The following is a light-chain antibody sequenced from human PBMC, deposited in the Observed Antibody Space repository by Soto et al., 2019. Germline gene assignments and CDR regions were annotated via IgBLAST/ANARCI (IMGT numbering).Light chain of an antibody. Sequence: IQLTQSPSSLSASVGDRVTVTCRASQDISNHLAWYQQKPGKPPKLLIYAASTLQSGVPSRFSGSGSGTDFTLSISSLQPEDFATYYCQQVNIYPSTFGGGTKVEIK. CDR3: QQVNIYPST. J-gene: IGKJ4*01. V-gene: IGKV1-9*01. CDR2: AAS. CDR1: QDISNH.